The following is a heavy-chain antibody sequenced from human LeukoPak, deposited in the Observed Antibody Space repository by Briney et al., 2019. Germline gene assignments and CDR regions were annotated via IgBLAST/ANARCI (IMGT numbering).Heavy chain of an antibody. Sequence: SETLSLTCDVSGFSISLGYYWVWIRQPAGQGLEWIGSFHPSGTTFYNSSLNSRITMTIDAPKNQFSLRLSLVTAVDTAVYFCATERERRITDWGQGTLVTVSS. V-gene: IGHV4-38-2*02. D-gene: IGHD1-1*01. CDR3: ATERERRITD. CDR1: GFSISLGYY. CDR2: FHPSGTT. J-gene: IGHJ4*02.